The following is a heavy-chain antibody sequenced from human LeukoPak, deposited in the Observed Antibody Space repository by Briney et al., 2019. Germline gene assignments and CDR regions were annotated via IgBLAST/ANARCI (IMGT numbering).Heavy chain of an antibody. D-gene: IGHD2-2*01. V-gene: IGHV6-1*01. J-gene: IGHJ3*02. Sequence: SQTLSLTCAISGDSVSSNTAAWNWIRQSPSRGFEWLGRTYYRSKWYNDYAVFVRGRITVNPDTSKNEFSLHLNSVTPEDTAVYYCVRDGQLGYDALDIWGQGTLVTVSS. CDR1: GDSVSSNTAA. CDR3: VRDGQLGYDALDI. CDR2: TYYRSKWYN.